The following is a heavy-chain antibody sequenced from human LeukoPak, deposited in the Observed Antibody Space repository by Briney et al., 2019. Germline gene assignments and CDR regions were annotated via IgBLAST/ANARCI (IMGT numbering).Heavy chain of an antibody. CDR3: ARDIRGSYFGFDY. D-gene: IGHD1-26*01. V-gene: IGHV3-21*01. CDR1: GFTFSSYS. J-gene: IGHJ4*02. Sequence: GGSLGLSCAASGFTFSSYSMNWVRQAPGKGLEWVSSTSSSSSYIYYADSVKGRFTISRDNAKNSLYLQMNSLRAEDTAVYYCARDIRGSYFGFDYWGQGTLVTVSS. CDR2: TSSSSSYI.